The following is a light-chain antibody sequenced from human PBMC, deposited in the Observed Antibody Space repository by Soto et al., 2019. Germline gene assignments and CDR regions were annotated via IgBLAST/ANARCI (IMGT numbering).Light chain of an antibody. CDR3: QQYNNWPPT. CDR2: GAS. Sequence: DIVLTQSPVTLSLSPVEIATLSCRPGHSVSSSYLAWYQQKPGQAPRLLIYGASTGATDIPARFSGSGSGTEFTLTISSLQSDDFAVYYCQQYNNWPPTFGQGTKVDIK. V-gene: IGKV3-15*01. CDR1: HSVSSSY. J-gene: IGKJ1*01.